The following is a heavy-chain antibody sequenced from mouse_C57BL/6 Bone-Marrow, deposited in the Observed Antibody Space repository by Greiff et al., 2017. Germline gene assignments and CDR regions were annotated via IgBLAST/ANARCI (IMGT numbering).Heavy chain of an antibody. D-gene: IGHD2-3*01. CDR3: ARKSDDGYSYYCDY. J-gene: IGHJ2*01. Sequence: QVQLQQPGAELVRPGTSVKLSCKASGYTFTSYWMHWVKQRPGQGLEWIGVIDPSDSYTNYNQKFKGKATLTVDTSSSTAYMQLSSLTSEDSAVYYCARKSDDGYSYYCDYWGQGTTLTVSS. CDR2: IDPSDSYT. V-gene: IGHV1-59*01. CDR1: GYTFTSYW.